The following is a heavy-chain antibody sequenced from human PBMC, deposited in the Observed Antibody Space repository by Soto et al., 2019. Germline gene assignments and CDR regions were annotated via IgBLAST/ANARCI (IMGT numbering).Heavy chain of an antibody. J-gene: IGHJ4*02. Sequence: QVQLVESGGGVVQPGRSLRLSCAASGFTFSSYGMHWVRQAPGKGLEWVAVIWYDGSNKYYADSVKGRFTISRDNSKNTLYLQMNSLRAEDTAVYYCARDGGDVVVPAAEEYYFDYWGQGTLVTVSS. D-gene: IGHD2-2*01. CDR3: ARDGGDVVVPAAEEYYFDY. V-gene: IGHV3-33*01. CDR1: GFTFSSYG. CDR2: IWYDGSNK.